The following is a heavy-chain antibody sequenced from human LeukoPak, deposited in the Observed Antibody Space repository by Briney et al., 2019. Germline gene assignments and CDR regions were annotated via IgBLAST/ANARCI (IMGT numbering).Heavy chain of an antibody. CDR1: GFTFSSYA. D-gene: IGHD4-17*01. V-gene: IGHV3-23*01. J-gene: IGHJ6*03. CDR2: ISGSGGST. Sequence: GGSLRLSCAASGFTFSSYAMSWFRQPPGKGLEWVSAISGSGGSTYYADSVKGRFTISRDNSKNTLYLQMNSLRAEDTAVYYCASLGDTVTTYYYYDMDVWGKGTTVTISS. CDR3: ASLGDTVTTYYYYDMDV.